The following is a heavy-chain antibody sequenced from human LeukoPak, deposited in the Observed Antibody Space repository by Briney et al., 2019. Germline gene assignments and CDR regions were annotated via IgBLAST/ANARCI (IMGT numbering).Heavy chain of an antibody. CDR3: GRHMNNLQLWLDY. J-gene: IGHJ4*02. CDR1: GYSFTSYW. D-gene: IGHD1/OR15-1a*01. CDR2: VYPGDSDT. Sequence: GESLKISCKASGYSFTSYWIVWVRQTPGKGLEWMGIVYPGDSDTRYNPSFQGQVTISADKSTATAYLHLSDLKVSDTAIYYCGRHMNNLQLWLDYWGQGTVVTVSS. V-gene: IGHV5-51*01.